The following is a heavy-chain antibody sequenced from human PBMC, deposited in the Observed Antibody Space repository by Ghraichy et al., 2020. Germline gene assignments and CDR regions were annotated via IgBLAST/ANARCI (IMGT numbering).Heavy chain of an antibody. CDR1: GGSISSYY. Sequence: SETLSLTCTVSGGSISSYYWSWIRQPPGKGLEWIGYIYYSGSTNYNPSLKSRVTISVDTSKNQFSLKLSSVTAADTAVYYCARVAYYYDSSGDEMGLLFDYWGQGTLVTVSS. CDR3: ARVAYYYDSSGDEMGLLFDY. D-gene: IGHD3-22*01. J-gene: IGHJ4*02. CDR2: IYYSGST. V-gene: IGHV4-59*01.